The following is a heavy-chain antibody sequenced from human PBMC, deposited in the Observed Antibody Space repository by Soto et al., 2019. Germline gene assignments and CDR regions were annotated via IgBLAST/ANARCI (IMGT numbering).Heavy chain of an antibody. Sequence: EVQLLESGGGLVQPGGSLRLSCAASGFTFSSYAMSWVRQAPGKGLEWVSAISGSGGSTYYADSVKGRFTISRDNSKNTLYLQMNSLRAEDTAVYYCAKDRAGEYYHILTGYYKSNWFDPWGQGTLVTVSS. CDR2: ISGSGGST. J-gene: IGHJ5*02. V-gene: IGHV3-23*01. D-gene: IGHD3-9*01. CDR1: GFTFSSYA. CDR3: AKDRAGEYYHILTGYYKSNWFDP.